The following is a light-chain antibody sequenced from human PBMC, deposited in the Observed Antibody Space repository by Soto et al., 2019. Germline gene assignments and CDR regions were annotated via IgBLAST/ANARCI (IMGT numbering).Light chain of an antibody. CDR3: SSYTTSNTYV. J-gene: IGLJ1*01. CDR2: EVN. CDR1: SSDIGVYNY. Sequence: QSVLTQPASVSGSPGQSITFSCTGTSSDIGVYNYVSWYQQHPGKAPKLMIYEVNNRPSGVSNRFSGSKSGNTASLTVSGLQAGDEADYYCSSYTTSNTYVFGTGTKV. V-gene: IGLV2-14*01.